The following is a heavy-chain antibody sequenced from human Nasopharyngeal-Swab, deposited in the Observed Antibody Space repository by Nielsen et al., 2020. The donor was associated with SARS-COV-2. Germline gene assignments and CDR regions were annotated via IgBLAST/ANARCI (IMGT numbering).Heavy chain of an antibody. CDR2: IKEDGSET. Sequence: GESLKISCAASGFTFGRFWMTWVRQAPGKGLEWVANIKEDGSETNYVESVKGRFTISRDNAKNSLYLQMNSLRAEDTAVYHCARDRYSSEWGQGSLVTASS. D-gene: IGHD6-19*01. CDR1: GFTFGRFW. V-gene: IGHV3-7*01. CDR3: ARDRYSSE. J-gene: IGHJ4*02.